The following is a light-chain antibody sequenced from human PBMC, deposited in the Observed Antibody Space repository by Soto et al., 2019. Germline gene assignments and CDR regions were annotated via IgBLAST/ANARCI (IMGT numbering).Light chain of an antibody. CDR3: AAWDDSLNGLV. J-gene: IGLJ1*01. CDR1: SSNIGSNY. V-gene: IGLV1-47*01. Sequence: QSALPQKPSASGTPGQRVSLSCSGSSSNIGSNYVYWYQQVPGMAPKLLIHRHNQRPSGVPDRFSGSKSGTSASLAISGLRSDDEADYYCAAWDDSLNGLVFGAGTKVTVL. CDR2: RHN.